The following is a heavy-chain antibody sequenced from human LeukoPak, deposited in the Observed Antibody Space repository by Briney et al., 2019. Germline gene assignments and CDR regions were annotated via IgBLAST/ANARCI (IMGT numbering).Heavy chain of an antibody. CDR1: GFTFSSYW. V-gene: IGHV3-74*01. D-gene: IGHD3-16*01. CDR2: INSDGSST. J-gene: IGHJ5*02. CDR3: ARALFLGDWFDP. Sequence: GGSLRLSCAASGFTFSSYWMSWVRQAPGKGLVWVSRINSDGSSTSYADSVKGRFTISRDNAKSTLYLQMNSLRAEDTAVYYCARALFLGDWFDPWGQGTLVTVSS.